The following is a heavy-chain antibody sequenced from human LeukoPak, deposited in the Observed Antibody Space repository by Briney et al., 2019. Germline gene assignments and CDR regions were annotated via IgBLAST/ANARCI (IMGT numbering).Heavy chain of an antibody. J-gene: IGHJ4*02. CDR3: ARDPGDYGDYYFDD. Sequence: GGSLRLSCAAYGFTVSSNYMSWVRQAPGKGLEWVSVIYSGGSTYYADSVKGRFTISRDNSKNTLYLQMNSLRAEDTAVYYCARDPGDYGDYYFDDWGQGTLVTVSS. V-gene: IGHV3-66*01. CDR1: GFTVSSNY. CDR2: IYSGGST. D-gene: IGHD4-17*01.